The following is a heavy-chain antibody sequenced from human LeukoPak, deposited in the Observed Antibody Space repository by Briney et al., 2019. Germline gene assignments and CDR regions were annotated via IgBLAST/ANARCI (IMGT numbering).Heavy chain of an antibody. Sequence: PSETLSLTCTVSGGSINSYYWSWIRQPAGKGLEWIGRIYASGTTKYNPSLKSRVDLSVDTSKSQFSLRLRPVTAAGTAVYFCAREMKVNNDFLTGHYHSYHHGMDVWGQGTTVIVSS. J-gene: IGHJ6*02. CDR1: GGSINSYY. V-gene: IGHV4-4*07. CDR3: AREMKVNNDFLTGHYHSYHHGMDV. CDR2: IYASGTT. D-gene: IGHD3-9*01.